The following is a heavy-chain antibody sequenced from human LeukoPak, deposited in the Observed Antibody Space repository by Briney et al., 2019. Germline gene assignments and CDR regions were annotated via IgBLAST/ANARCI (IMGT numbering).Heavy chain of an antibody. CDR3: ARGFGAMIRLFDY. Sequence: SETLSLTCAVYGGSFSGYYWSWIRQPPGKGLEWIGEINHSGSTNYNPSLKSRVTISVDTSKNQFSLKLSSVTAADTAVYYCARGFGAMIRLFDYWGQGTLVTVSS. CDR2: INHSGST. J-gene: IGHJ4*02. D-gene: IGHD3-22*01. V-gene: IGHV4-34*01. CDR1: GGSFSGYY.